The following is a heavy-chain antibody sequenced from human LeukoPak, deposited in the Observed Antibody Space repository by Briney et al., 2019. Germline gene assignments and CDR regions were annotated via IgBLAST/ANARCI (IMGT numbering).Heavy chain of an antibody. CDR2: IYYSGST. CDR1: GGSISSYY. J-gene: IGHJ4*02. D-gene: IGHD6-19*01. CDR3: AREIAVAGGYDY. V-gene: IGHV4-59*01. Sequence: ETLSLTCTVSGGSISSYYWSWIRQPPGKGLEWIGYIYYSGSTNYNPSLKSRVTISVDTSKNQFSLKLSSVTAADTAVYYCAREIAVAGGYDYWGQGTLVTVSS.